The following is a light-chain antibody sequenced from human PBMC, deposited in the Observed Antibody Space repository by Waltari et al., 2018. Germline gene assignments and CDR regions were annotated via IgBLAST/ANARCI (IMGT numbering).Light chain of an antibody. J-gene: IGLJ3*02. CDR1: SNDVGSYNL. CDR3: CSYAGSNTVM. CDR2: EVT. Sequence: QSALTQPASVSGSPGQSITISCIGSSNDVGSYNLVSWYQQHPGKVPKLMIYEVTQRPSGFSNRFSGSKSGNTASLTIAGLQADDEGNYYCCSYAGSNTVMFGGGTKLTVL. V-gene: IGLV2-23*02.